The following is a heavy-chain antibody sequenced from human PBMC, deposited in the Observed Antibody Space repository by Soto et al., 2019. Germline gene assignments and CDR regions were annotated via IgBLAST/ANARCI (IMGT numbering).Heavy chain of an antibody. CDR3: AKGHDIVVVPTVDY. Sequence: GGSLRLSCAASGFTFNNYVLSWVRQAPGKVLEWVSGISSTGGGTYYADPVKGRFTISRDNSKNTLYLQMNNLRAGDTALYYCAKGHDIVVVPTVDYWGQGTLVTVSS. CDR2: ISSTGGGT. V-gene: IGHV3-23*01. J-gene: IGHJ4*02. CDR1: GFTFNNYV. D-gene: IGHD2-15*01.